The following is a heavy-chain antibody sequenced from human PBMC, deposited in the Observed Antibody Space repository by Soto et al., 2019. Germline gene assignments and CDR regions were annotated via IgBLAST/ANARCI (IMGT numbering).Heavy chain of an antibody. CDR2: IRSKANSYAT. CDR3: TRQIGYSYGTFYYYYGMDV. J-gene: IGHJ6*02. CDR1: GFTFSGSA. D-gene: IGHD5-18*01. Sequence: GGSLRLSCAASGFTFSGSAMHWVRQASGKGLEWVGRIRSKANSYATAYAASVKGRFTISRDDSKNTAYLQMNSLKTEDTAVYYCTRQIGYSYGTFYYYYGMDVWGQGTTVTVSS. V-gene: IGHV3-73*01.